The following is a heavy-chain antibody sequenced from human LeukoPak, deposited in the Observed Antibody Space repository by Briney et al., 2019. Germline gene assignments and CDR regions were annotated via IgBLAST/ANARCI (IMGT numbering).Heavy chain of an antibody. J-gene: IGHJ4*02. V-gene: IGHV3-9*01. CDR3: VKGGGTYWGGN. Sequence: GRSLRLSCAASGFTFDDYAMHWVRQAPGKGLEWVSGISWNSGSIGYADSVKGRFTISRDNAKNSLYLQMNSLRAEDTALYYCVKGGGTYWGGNWGQGTLVTVSS. CDR1: GFTFDDYA. CDR2: ISWNSGSI. D-gene: IGHD1-26*01.